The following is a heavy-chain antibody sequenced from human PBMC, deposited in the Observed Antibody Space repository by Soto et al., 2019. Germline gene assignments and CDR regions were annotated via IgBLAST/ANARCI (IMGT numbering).Heavy chain of an antibody. CDR1: GFPFSIYS. CDR3: ERANHFLAVVPAASQGWLDP. Sequence: GGSLRLSCAASGFPFSIYSMNLVRQSPGKGLEWVSSISSSSSYIYYADSVKGRFTISRDNAKNSLYLQMNSLRAEDTAVYYCERANHFLAVVPAASQGWLDPSAQGSLVTVSS. V-gene: IGHV3-21*01. J-gene: IGHJ5*01. D-gene: IGHD2-2*01. CDR2: ISSSSSYI.